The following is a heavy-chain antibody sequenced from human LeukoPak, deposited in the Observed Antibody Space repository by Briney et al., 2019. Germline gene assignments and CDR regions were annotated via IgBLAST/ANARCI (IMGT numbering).Heavy chain of an antibody. J-gene: IGHJ4*02. CDR2: ISWNSGSI. V-gene: IGHV3-9*03. CDR1: GFTFDDYA. Sequence: PGGSLRLSCAASGFTFDDYAMHWVRQAPGKGLEWVSGISWNSGSIGYADSVKGRFTISRDNAKNSLYLQMNSLRAEDMALYYCAKYASPDIVATRKGYFDYWGQGTLVTVSS. CDR3: AKYASPDIVATRKGYFDY. D-gene: IGHD5-12*01.